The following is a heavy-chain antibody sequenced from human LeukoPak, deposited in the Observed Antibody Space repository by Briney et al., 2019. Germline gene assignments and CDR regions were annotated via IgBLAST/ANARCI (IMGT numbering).Heavy chain of an antibody. V-gene: IGHV1-46*01. D-gene: IGHD6-13*01. J-gene: IGHJ4*02. CDR3: ARAEQLGQQLVLGFDY. CDR2: INPSGGST. Sequence: ASVKVSCKASGYTFTSYYMHWVRRAPGQGLEWMGIINPSGGSTSYAQKFQGRVTMTRDTSTSTVYMELSSLRSEDTAVYYCARAEQLGQQLVLGFDYWGQGTLVTVSS. CDR1: GYTFTSYY.